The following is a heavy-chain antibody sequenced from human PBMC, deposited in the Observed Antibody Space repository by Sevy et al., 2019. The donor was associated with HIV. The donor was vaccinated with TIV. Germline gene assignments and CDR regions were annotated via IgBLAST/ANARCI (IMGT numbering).Heavy chain of an antibody. CDR2: ISSRSNYI. J-gene: IGHJ3*02. Sequence: GGSLILSCASSGFTFSSYSMNWVRQAPGKGLEWVSSISSRSNYIYYADSVKGRFTISRDNAKNSLYLQMNSLRAEDTAIYSCARDAREGSGYFHDGFDMWGQGTMVTVSS. CDR3: ARDAREGSGYFHDGFDM. CDR1: GFTFSSYS. D-gene: IGHD3-3*01. V-gene: IGHV3-21*01.